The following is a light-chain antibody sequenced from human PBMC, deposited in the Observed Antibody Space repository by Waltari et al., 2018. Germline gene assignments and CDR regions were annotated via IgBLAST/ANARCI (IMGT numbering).Light chain of an antibody. J-gene: IGLJ1*01. CDR2: NTN. CDR1: SSNIGTTT. Sequence: VLTQPPSASGTPGQRVTISCSGSSSNIGTTTVTWYQQPPGTATKLLMYNTNQRPSGVPDRFSGSKSGTSASLAISGLQSEDEADYYCATWDGSLNGPYVFGTGTKVTVL. V-gene: IGLV1-44*01. CDR3: ATWDGSLNGPYV.